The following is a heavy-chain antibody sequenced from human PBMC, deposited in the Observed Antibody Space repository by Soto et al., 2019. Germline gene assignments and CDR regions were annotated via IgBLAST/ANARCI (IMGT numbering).Heavy chain of an antibody. V-gene: IGHV4-31*03. CDR1: GGSINSGGYY. D-gene: IGHD2-2*01. CDR3: ARGRTCYAP. J-gene: IGHJ5*02. CDR2: ISDRGTA. Sequence: SETLSLTCSVSGGSINSGGYYWSWIRQHPGKGLEWIGSISDRGTAYYNPSLRSRISISIHTSKNQFSLKVRSVTAADAAVFYCARGRTCYAPWGQVTIGTVSS.